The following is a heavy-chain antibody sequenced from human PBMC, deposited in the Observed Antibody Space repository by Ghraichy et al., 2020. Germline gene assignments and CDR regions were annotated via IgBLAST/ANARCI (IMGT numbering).Heavy chain of an antibody. D-gene: IGHD6-13*01. J-gene: IGHJ4*02. CDR3: ASFTWGIAAAGVPFDY. Sequence: ASVKVSCKASGYTFTGYYMHWVRQAPGQGLEWMGWINPNSGGTNYAQKFQGRVTMTRDTSISTAYMELSRLRSDDTAVYYCASFTWGIAAAGVPFDYWGQGTLVTVSS. CDR2: INPNSGGT. V-gene: IGHV1-2*02. CDR1: GYTFTGYY.